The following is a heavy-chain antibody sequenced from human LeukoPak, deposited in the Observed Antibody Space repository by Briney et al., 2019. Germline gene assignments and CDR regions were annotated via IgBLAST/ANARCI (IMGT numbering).Heavy chain of an antibody. CDR2: IYYSGNT. Sequence: PSETLSLTCTVSGGSISSSSYYWGWIRQPPGKGLEWIGSIYYSGNTYYNPSLQSRVTISVDTSKNQFSLKLSSVTAADTAVYYCARDKGWFGELGYWGQGTLVTVSS. CDR3: ARDKGWFGELGY. V-gene: IGHV4-39*07. CDR1: GGSISSSSYY. D-gene: IGHD3-10*01. J-gene: IGHJ4*02.